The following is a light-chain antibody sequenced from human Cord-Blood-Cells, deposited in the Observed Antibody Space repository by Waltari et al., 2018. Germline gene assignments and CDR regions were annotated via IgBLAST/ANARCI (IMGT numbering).Light chain of an antibody. CDR3: QQYYSTPYT. Sequence: DIVMTQSPDSLAVSLGERATINCKSSQSVLYSSNNKKYLAWYQQKPGEPPKLLIYCASTRESGVPDQFSGSGSGTDFTLTISCLQSEDVAVYYCQQYYSTPYTFGQGTKLEIK. CDR2: CAS. V-gene: IGKV4-1*01. CDR1: QSVLYSSNNKKY. J-gene: IGKJ2*01.